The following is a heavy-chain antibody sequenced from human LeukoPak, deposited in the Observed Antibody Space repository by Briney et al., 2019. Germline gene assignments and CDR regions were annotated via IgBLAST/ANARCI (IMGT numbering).Heavy chain of an antibody. Sequence: KPSETLSLTCTVSGGSISSGSYYWRWIRQPAGKGLEWIGRIYTSGSTNYNPSLKSRVTISVDTSKNQFSLKLSSVTAADTAVYYCARETIIVGATTHYNWFDPWGQGTLVTVSS. CDR1: GGSISSGSYY. CDR3: ARETIIVGATTHYNWFDP. CDR2: IYTSGST. D-gene: IGHD1-26*01. J-gene: IGHJ5*02. V-gene: IGHV4-61*02.